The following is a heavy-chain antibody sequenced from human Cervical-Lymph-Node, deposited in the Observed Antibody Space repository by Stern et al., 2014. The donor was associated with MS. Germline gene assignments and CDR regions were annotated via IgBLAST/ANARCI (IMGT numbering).Heavy chain of an antibody. Sequence: VQLVESGPGLVKPSETLSLTCTVSGASITSYYWSWIRQPPGKGLEWIGYIYYRGNTNYNASLKGRVAISIGTSKTQFSLRLSSVTAADTAVYYCARATDLWGQGTMVTVSS. V-gene: IGHV4-59*01. J-gene: IGHJ5*02. CDR2: IYYRGNT. CDR1: GASITSYY. CDR3: ARATDL.